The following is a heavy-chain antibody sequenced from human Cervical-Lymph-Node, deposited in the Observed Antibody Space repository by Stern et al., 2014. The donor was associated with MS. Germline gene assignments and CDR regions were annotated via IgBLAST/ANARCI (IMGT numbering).Heavy chain of an antibody. CDR2: FGPEDGGT. CDR3: ARDRDDFRSGYSAPTKGYGLDV. D-gene: IGHD3-3*01. CDR1: GYTLTEFS. J-gene: IGHJ6*02. Sequence: QVQLVESGAEVKKPGASVKVSCKVSGYTLTEFSMHWVRQAPGKGLEWVGGFGPEDGGTIYAQKSQGRVSMTEDTSTDTAYMELSSLRSEDTAVYYCARDRDDFRSGYSAPTKGYGLDVWGQGTTVTVTS. V-gene: IGHV1-24*01.